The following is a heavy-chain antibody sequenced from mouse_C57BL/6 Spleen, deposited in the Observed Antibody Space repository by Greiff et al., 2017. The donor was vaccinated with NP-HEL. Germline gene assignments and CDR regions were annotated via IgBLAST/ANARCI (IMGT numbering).Heavy chain of an antibody. CDR1: GFTFSDYG. CDR2: ISSGSSTI. J-gene: IGHJ4*01. V-gene: IGHV5-17*01. D-gene: IGHD1-1*01. CDR3: ARGGLLRYAMDY. Sequence: EVKVVESGGGLVKPGGSLKLSCAASGFTFSDYGMHWVRQAPEKGLEWVAYISSGSSTIYYADTVKGRFTISRDNAKNTLFLQMTSLRSEDTAMYYCARGGLLRYAMDYWGQGTSVTVSS.